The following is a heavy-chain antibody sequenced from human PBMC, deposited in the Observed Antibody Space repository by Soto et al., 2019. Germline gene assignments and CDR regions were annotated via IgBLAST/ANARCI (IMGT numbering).Heavy chain of an antibody. CDR1: WGSIGRSDCC. Sequence: PAETLCLTCSVSWGSIGRSDCCWGWIRQPPGKGLGWIGNIYDSGSPSYTPSLKSRVTISVDTSKNQVSLKVSSVTAADTAMYICVGGYPWVGFDYSGQGTLVTVSS. J-gene: IGHJ4*02. CDR2: IYDSGSP. D-gene: IGHD2-15*01. V-gene: IGHV4-39*01. CDR3: VGGYPWVGFDY.